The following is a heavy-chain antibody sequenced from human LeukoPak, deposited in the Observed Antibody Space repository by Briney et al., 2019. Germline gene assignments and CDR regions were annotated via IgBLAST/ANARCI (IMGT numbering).Heavy chain of an antibody. V-gene: IGHV4-59*01. CDR2: IYYSENT. CDR1: GGSISSYY. Sequence: PSETLSLTCTVSGGSISSYYWSWIRQPPGKGLEWIVYIYYSENTNYNPSLKRRVTISVDTSKNQFSLKLSSVTAADTAMYYCARGMGGDWFDPWGQGTLVTVSS. J-gene: IGHJ5*02. D-gene: IGHD2-8*01. CDR3: ARGMGGDWFDP.